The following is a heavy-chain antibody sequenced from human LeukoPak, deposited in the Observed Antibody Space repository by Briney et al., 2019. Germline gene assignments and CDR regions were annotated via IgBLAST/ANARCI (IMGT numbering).Heavy chain of an antibody. Sequence: GASVKVSCKASGYTFTSYGISWVRQAPGQGLEWMGIINPSGGSTSYAQKFQGRVTMTRDMSTSTVYMELSSLRSEDTAVYYCARDGSAVPVAKDAFDIWGQGTMVTVSS. CDR3: ARDGSAVPVAKDAFDI. CDR1: GYTFTSYG. CDR2: INPSGGST. J-gene: IGHJ3*02. D-gene: IGHD3-10*01. V-gene: IGHV1-46*01.